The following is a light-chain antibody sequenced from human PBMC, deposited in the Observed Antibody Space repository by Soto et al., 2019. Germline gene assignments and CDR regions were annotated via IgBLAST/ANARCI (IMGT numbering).Light chain of an antibody. CDR3: QQLNTLPVT. CDR1: QGISSY. J-gene: IGKJ5*01. Sequence: DIPLTQSPSFLSASVGDRVTISCRASQGISSYLAWYQQTPGKAPKLLIYASSTLHSGVPSRFSGSGSGTEFTLTLGSLQPEDFATYYCQQLNTLPVTFGQGTRLDI. V-gene: IGKV1-9*01. CDR2: ASS.